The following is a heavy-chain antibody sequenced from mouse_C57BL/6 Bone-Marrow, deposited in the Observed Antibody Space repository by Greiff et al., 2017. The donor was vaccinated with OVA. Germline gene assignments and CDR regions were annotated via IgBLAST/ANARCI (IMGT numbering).Heavy chain of an antibody. J-gene: IGHJ2*02. Sequence: QVQLQQPGAELVRPGTSVKLSCKASGYTFTNYWMHWVKQRPGQGLEWIGVIAPSDSYINYNQKFKGRATLTVDTTSSTAYMHLSSLTSEDSAVYDCAHYGGRLSLHYWGQGTSLTVSS. D-gene: IGHD1-1*01. CDR3: AHYGGRLSLHY. CDR1: GYTFTNYW. V-gene: IGHV1-59*01. CDR2: IAPSDSYI.